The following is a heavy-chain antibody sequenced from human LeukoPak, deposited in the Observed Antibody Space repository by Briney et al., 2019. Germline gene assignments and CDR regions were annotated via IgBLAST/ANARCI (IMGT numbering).Heavy chain of an antibody. CDR3: ARSSWIQQSSDF. D-gene: IGHD5-18*01. CDR2: INTNTGNP. CDR1: GYNFTTFA. J-gene: IGHJ4*02. V-gene: IGHV7-4-1*02. Sequence: ASVKVSCKASGYNFTTFAMNWVRQAPGQGLEWMGWINTNTGNPTYAQDFTGRFVFSLDTSVTTTFLEISSLKAEDTAIYYCARSSWIQQSSDFWGQGTLVTVSS.